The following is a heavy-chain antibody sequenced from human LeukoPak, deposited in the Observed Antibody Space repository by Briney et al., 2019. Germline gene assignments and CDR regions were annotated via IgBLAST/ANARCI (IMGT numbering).Heavy chain of an antibody. CDR2: MYHSGDT. CDR1: GYSVSSGYY. J-gene: IGHJ5*02. V-gene: IGHV4-38-2*02. CDR3: ARSKAHLSTSWYGTWFDP. D-gene: IGHD2-2*01. Sequence: PSETLSLACTVSGYSVSSGYYWGWIRQPPGKGLEWIGSMYHSGDTYHNPSLKSRVTISVDTSKNQLSLKLSSVTAADTAVYYCARSKAHLSTSWYGTWFDPWGRGTLVTVSS.